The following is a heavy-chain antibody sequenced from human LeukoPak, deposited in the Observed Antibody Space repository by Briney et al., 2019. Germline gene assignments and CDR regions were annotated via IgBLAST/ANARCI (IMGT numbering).Heavy chain of an antibody. CDR3: ARAGFQGYYYYYMDV. J-gene: IGHJ6*03. CDR1: GGSISSYY. CDR2: IYYSGST. D-gene: IGHD3-10*01. V-gene: IGHV4-39*07. Sequence: PSETLSLTCTVSGGSISSYYWGWIRQPPGKGLEWIGSIYYSGSTYYNPSLKSRVTISVDTSKNQFSLKLSSVTAADTAVYYCARAGFQGYYYYYMDVWGKGTTVTVSS.